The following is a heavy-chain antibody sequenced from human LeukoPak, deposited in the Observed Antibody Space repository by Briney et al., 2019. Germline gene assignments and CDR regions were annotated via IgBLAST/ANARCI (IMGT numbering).Heavy chain of an antibody. Sequence: SETLSLTCTVSGGSISSYYWSWIRQPPGQGLEWIGYIYYSGSTNYNPSLKSRVTISVDTSKNQFSLKLSSVTAADTAVYYCASSDYDFWSGYGWFDPWGQGTLVTVSS. CDR2: IYYSGST. CDR1: GGSISSYY. V-gene: IGHV4-59*01. J-gene: IGHJ5*02. D-gene: IGHD3-3*01. CDR3: ASSDYDFWSGYGWFDP.